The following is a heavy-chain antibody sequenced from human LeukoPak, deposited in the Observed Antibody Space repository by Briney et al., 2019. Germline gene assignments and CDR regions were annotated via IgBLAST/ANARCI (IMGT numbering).Heavy chain of an antibody. J-gene: IGHJ6*03. Sequence: PSETLSLTCTVSGGSISSSNYYWSWIRQPAGKGLEWIGRIYTSGSTNYNPSLKSRVTISVDTSKNQFSLKLSSVTAADTAVYYCARAGFPMVEDTAMVSNYYMDVWGKGTTVTVSS. V-gene: IGHV4-61*02. CDR3: ARAGFPMVEDTAMVSNYYMDV. CDR1: GGSISSSNYY. CDR2: IYTSGST. D-gene: IGHD5-18*01.